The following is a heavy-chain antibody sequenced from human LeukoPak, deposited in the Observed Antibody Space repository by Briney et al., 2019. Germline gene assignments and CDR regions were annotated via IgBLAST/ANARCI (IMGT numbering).Heavy chain of an antibody. D-gene: IGHD3-16*02. CDR3: GYTNNFYH. V-gene: IGHV3-7*01. J-gene: IGHJ4*02. CDR2: IKHDGSEE. CDR1: GLSISGQW. Sequence: GGSLRLSCVASGLSISGQWMNGVRQAPGQGLGWVAKIKHDGSEEYYVDSVKGRFTISRDDGRNSVTLQMNSVRAEDTAVYYCGYTNNFYHWGQGTLVVVSS.